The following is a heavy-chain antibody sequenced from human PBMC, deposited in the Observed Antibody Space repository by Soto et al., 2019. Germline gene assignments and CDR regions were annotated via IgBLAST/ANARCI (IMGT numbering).Heavy chain of an antibody. CDR2: ISYSGST. D-gene: IGHD2-15*01. CDR1: GSSISSGNYY. Sequence: TLSLTSTVSGSSISSGNYYWSWIRQPPGKGLEWIGFISYSGSTYYSTSLKSRVTISVDTSKSQFSLNLRFVTAADTSVYYCATMGTPATGLYFFDYWGQGSLVTVSS. CDR3: ATMGTPATGLYFFDY. V-gene: IGHV4-30-4*01. J-gene: IGHJ4*02.